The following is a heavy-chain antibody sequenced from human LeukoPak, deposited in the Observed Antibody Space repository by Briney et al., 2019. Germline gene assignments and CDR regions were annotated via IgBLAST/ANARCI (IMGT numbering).Heavy chain of an antibody. CDR3: ARRTYYYGSGDWD. CDR1: GGSISSGGYY. D-gene: IGHD3-10*01. CDR2: IYYSGST. V-gene: IGHV4-31*03. J-gene: IGHJ4*02. Sequence: PSETLSLTCTVSGGSISSGGYYWSWIRQHPGKGLEWIGYIYYSGSTYYNPSLKSRVTISVDTSKNRFSLKLSSVTAADTAVYYCARRTYYYGSGDWDWGQGTLVTVSS.